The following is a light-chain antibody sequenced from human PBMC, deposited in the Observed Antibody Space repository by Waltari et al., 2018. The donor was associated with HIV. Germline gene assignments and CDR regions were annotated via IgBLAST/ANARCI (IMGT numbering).Light chain of an antibody. J-gene: IGKJ2*01. CDR1: QTISSNS. V-gene: IGKV3-20*01. CDR3: QQYASSVSYT. Sequence: EIVLTQSPGTLSLSPGERATLSCRVSQTISSNSLAWYQQKPGQAPRPLIYGASRRATGIPDRFSGSGSGTDFTLTITKLEPEDCAVYYGQQYASSVSYTFGQGTKLEIK. CDR2: GAS.